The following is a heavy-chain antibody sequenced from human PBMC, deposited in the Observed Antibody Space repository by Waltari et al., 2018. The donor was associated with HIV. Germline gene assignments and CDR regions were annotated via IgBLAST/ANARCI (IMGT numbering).Heavy chain of an antibody. CDR3: AGGSGWYSNY. J-gene: IGHJ4*02. Sequence: EVHLGESGGGLVQPGGTLRIFCSASGFPFSRFWIPWVRQDPGKGREGVANMKQDGRNTAYVDSVKGRFTISRDNAKNSFYLQMNSLRVEDTAIYYCAGGSGWYSNYWGQGTLVTVSS. D-gene: IGHD6-19*01. CDR2: MKQDGRNT. CDR1: GFPFSRFW. V-gene: IGHV3-7*01.